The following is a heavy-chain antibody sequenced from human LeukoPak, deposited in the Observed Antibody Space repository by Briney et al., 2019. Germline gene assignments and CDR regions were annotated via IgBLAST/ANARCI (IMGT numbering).Heavy chain of an antibody. CDR1: GGSISNYY. J-gene: IGHJ5*02. V-gene: IGHV4-59*01. Sequence: SETLSLTCTVSGGSISNYYCTWIRQPPGKRLEWIGHHSGSTSYNPSLKSRVTISVDTSKNQFSLKLRSVTAADTAVYYCARGKYYHASGASWGQGTLVTVSS. CDR3: ARGKYYHASGAS. CDR2: HSGST. D-gene: IGHD3-10*01.